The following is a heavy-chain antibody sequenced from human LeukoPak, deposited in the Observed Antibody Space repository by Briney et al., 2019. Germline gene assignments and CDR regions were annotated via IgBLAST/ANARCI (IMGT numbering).Heavy chain of an antibody. CDR1: GFTFRNYV. V-gene: IGHV3-30-3*01. CDR2: TSSNLNVK. CDR3: ARAYDSSAYRTNWFDP. Sequence: GGSLRLSCAASGFTFRNYVIHWVRQAPGKGLEWVAVTSSNLNVKLYADSVKGRFTISRDNSKNTLYLQMNSLRAEDTAMYYCARAYDSSAYRTNWFDPWGQGTLVTVSS. J-gene: IGHJ5*02. D-gene: IGHD3-22*01.